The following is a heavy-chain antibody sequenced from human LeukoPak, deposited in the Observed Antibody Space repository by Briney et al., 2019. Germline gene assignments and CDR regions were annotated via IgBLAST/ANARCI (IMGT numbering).Heavy chain of an antibody. V-gene: IGHV3-33*01. CDR3: ARGKCSGRFGYFYYGVVV. D-gene: IGHD3-10*02. CDR2: IWINGRDE. Sequence: GGSLRLSCAASGFTFGIYGMHWVRQAPGKGLEWVASIWINGRDETYVDSVKGRFTISRDNSTLFLQMNSLRPDDTAIYFCARGKCSGRFGYFYYGVVVWGQGTTVTVSS. CDR1: GFTFGIYG. J-gene: IGHJ6*02.